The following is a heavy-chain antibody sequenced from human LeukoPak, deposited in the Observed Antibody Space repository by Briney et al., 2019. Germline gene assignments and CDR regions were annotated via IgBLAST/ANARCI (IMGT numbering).Heavy chain of an antibody. V-gene: IGHV3-23*01. Sequence: GGSLRLSCAASGFSFSSYAMSWVRQAPGKGLEWVSTISSRSGSTSYADSVKGRFSISRDNSKNTLYLQMNSLRAEDTAVYYCAKVRQEPGYWGQGTLVTVSS. CDR1: GFSFSSYA. J-gene: IGHJ4*02. D-gene: IGHD1-26*01. CDR3: AKVRQEPGY. CDR2: ISSRSGST.